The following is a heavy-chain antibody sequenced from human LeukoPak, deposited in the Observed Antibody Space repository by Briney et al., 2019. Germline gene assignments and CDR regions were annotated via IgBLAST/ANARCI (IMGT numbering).Heavy chain of an antibody. Sequence: SETLSLTCTVSGGSISGYYWSWIRQPPGKGLEWIGSIQYSRSTNYNSPLKRRVTISVDTSKIQFSLKLSSVTAADTAVYYCARGVSGYDWFLDYWGQGTLVTVSS. J-gene: IGHJ4*02. CDR2: IQYSRST. CDR3: ARGVSGYDWFLDY. CDR1: GGSISGYY. D-gene: IGHD5-12*01. V-gene: IGHV4-59*01.